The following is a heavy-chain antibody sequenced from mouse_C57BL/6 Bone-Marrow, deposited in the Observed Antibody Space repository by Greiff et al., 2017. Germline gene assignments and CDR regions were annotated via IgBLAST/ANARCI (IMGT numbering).Heavy chain of an antibody. V-gene: IGHV1-61*01. CDR2: IYPSDSET. Sequence: QVQLQQPGAELVRPGSSVKLSCKASGYTFTSYWMDWVKQRPGQGLEWIGNIYPSDSETHYNQKFKDKATLTVDKSSSTAYMQLSSLTSEDSAVDYCARSIVKYFDVWGTGTTVTVSS. CDR1: GYTFTSYW. D-gene: IGHD2-5*01. CDR3: ARSIVKYFDV. J-gene: IGHJ1*03.